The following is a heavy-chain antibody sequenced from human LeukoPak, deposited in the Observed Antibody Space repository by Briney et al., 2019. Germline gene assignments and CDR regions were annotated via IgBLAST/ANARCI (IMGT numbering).Heavy chain of an antibody. V-gene: IGHV4-39*07. CDR1: GGSISSSNYY. CDR3: ARGLGSARWFDP. J-gene: IGHJ5*02. Sequence: SETLSLTCTVSGGSISSSNYYWGWIRQPPGKGLEWIESIHYSGSTYYNPSLRSRVTISVDTSKNQFSLKLSSVTAADTAVYYCARGLGSARWFDPWGQGTLVTVSS. D-gene: IGHD3-10*01. CDR2: IHYSGST.